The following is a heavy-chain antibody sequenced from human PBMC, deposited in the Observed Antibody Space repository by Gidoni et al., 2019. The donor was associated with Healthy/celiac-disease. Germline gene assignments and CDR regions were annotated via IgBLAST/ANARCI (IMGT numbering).Heavy chain of an antibody. V-gene: IGHV1-69*04. Sequence: QVQLVQSGAEVKKPGSSVKVSCKASGGTFSSSAISWVRQAPGQGLEWMGRIIPILGIANYAQKFQGRVTITADKSTSTAYMELSSLRSEDTAVYYCARPTYSSSSIYYYYGMDVWGQGTTVTVSS. J-gene: IGHJ6*02. CDR1: GGTFSSSA. CDR2: IIPILGIA. CDR3: ARPTYSSSSIYYYYGMDV. D-gene: IGHD6-6*01.